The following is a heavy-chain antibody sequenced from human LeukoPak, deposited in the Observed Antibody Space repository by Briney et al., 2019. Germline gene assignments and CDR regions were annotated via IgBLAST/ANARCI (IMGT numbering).Heavy chain of an antibody. V-gene: IGHV4-59*01. J-gene: IGHJ4*02. CDR3: ARDRSLGIIDY. Sequence: SETLSLTCTVSGAAISSYYWTWIRQPPGKGLEWIGYIHYSRGTNYNPSLKSRVTMSVDTSTNQFSLQLTSVTAADTAVYYCARDRSLGIIDYWGQGTLVTVSS. CDR2: IHYSRGT. CDR1: GAAISSYY. D-gene: IGHD3-16*01.